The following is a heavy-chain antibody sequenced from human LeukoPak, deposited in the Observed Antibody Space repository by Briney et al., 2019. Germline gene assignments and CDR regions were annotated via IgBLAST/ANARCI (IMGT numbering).Heavy chain of an antibody. CDR2: ISYDERQE. J-gene: IGHJ4*02. Sequence: GGSLRLSCAASGFTFGTFAMHWVRQAPGKGLEWVAIISYDERQEYYADSVKGRFTISRDNSKNTLYLQMNSLRGEDTAVYYCARAYDTSWHNFGFWGQGSLVTVSS. CDR3: ARAYDTSWHNFGF. CDR1: GFTFGTFA. D-gene: IGHD2-2*01. V-gene: IGHV3-30*04.